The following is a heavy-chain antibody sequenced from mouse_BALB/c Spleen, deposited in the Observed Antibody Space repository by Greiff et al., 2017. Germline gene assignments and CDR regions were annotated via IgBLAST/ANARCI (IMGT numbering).Heavy chain of an antibody. Sequence: VKLMESGPGLVAPSQTLSITCTVSGFTFTGYGVNWVRQPPGQGLEWLGMIWGDGSTDYNSALKSRLSISKDNSKSQVFLKMNSLQTDDTARYYCAREARTGYDKLYHAMDYWGQGTSVTVSS. D-gene: IGHD2-2*01. CDR3: AREARTGYDKLYHAMDY. CDR2: IWGDGST. V-gene: IGHV2-6-7*01. CDR1: GFTFTGYG. J-gene: IGHJ4*01.